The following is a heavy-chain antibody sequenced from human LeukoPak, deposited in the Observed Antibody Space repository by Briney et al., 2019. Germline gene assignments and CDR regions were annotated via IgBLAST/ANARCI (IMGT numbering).Heavy chain of an antibody. V-gene: IGHV4-39*01. CDR1: GGSISSRSYY. J-gene: IGHJ4*02. CDR3: ARGSIPDY. D-gene: IGHD2-21*01. Sequence: PSETLSLTCTVSGGSISSRSYYWGWIRQPPGKGLEWIGSIYYSGSTYYNPSLKSRVTISVDTSKNQFSLKLRSVTAADTAVYYCARGSIPDYWGQGILVTVSS. CDR2: IYYSGST.